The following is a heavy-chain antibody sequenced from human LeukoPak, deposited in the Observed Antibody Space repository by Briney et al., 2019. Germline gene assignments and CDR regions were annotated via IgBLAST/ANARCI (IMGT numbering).Heavy chain of an antibody. CDR3: AKAQRITIFGVVDH. Sequence: GRSLRLSCAASGFTFSSYGMHWVRQAPGKGLEWVAVISYDGSNKYYADSVEGRFTISRDNSKNTLYLQMNSLRAEDTAVYYCAKAQRITIFGVVDHWGQGTLVTVSS. CDR1: GFTFSSYG. CDR2: ISYDGSNK. J-gene: IGHJ4*02. D-gene: IGHD3-3*01. V-gene: IGHV3-30*18.